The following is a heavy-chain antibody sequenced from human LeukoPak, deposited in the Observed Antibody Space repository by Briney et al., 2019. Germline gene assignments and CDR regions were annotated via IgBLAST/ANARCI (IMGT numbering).Heavy chain of an antibody. D-gene: IGHD4-17*01. Sequence: SQTLSPTCTVSGGSISSGGYYWSWIRQHPGKGLEWIGYISYSGSASYNPSLRTRLTISIDTSKNQFTLTLSSVTAADTAVYYCARDSGLTTAGGCGMDVWGQGTTVTVSS. CDR2: ISYSGSA. CDR3: ARDSGLTTAGGCGMDV. CDR1: GGSISSGGYY. V-gene: IGHV4-31*03. J-gene: IGHJ6*02.